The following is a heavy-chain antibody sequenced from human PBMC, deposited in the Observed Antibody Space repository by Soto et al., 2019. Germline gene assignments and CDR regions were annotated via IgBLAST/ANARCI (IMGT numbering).Heavy chain of an antibody. V-gene: IGHV3-23*01. CDR1: GFTFSSYA. Sequence: GGSLRLSCAASGFTFSSYAMSWVRQAPGKGLEWVSAISGSGGSTYYADSVKGRFTISRDNSKNTLYLQMNSLRAEDTAVYYCAKDGVQLWSVYYYYYGMDVWGQGTTVTVSS. J-gene: IGHJ6*02. D-gene: IGHD5-18*01. CDR2: ISGSGGST. CDR3: AKDGVQLWSVYYYYYGMDV.